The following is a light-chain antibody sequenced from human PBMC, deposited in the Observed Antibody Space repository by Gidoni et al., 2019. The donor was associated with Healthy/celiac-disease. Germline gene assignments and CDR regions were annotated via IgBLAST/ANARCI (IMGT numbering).Light chain of an antibody. V-gene: IGKV4-1*01. CDR1: QSVLYSSNNKNY. CDR2: WAS. Sequence: IVMTQSPDSLAVSLGERATINCKSSQSVLYSSNNKNYLAWYQQKPGQPPKLLIYWASTRESGVPDRFRGSGSGTDFTLTISSLQAEDVAVYYCQQSYSTPFTFGQGTKLEIK. J-gene: IGKJ2*01. CDR3: QQSYSTPFT.